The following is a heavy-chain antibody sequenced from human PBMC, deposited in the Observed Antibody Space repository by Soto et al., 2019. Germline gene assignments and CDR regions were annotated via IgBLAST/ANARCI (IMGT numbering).Heavy chain of an antibody. V-gene: IGHV1-69*01. CDR1: GGTFSSYA. CDR2: IIPIFGST. D-gene: IGHD5-18*01. Sequence: QVQLVQSGAEVRKPGSSVKVSCKASGGTFSSYAITWVRQALGQGLEWMGGIIPIFGSTNYAQKLQGRVTITADESTSTAYMELSSLRSEDTAVYYCAREGTTAPQDGFYYYGMDVWGQGTTVTVSS. CDR3: AREGTTAPQDGFYYYGMDV. J-gene: IGHJ6*02.